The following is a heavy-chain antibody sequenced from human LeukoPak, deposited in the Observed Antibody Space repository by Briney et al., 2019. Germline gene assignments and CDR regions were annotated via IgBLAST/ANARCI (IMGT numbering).Heavy chain of an antibody. CDR2: INWKGDNT. Sequence: GGSLRLSCKDSESTFADYGMSWVRQTPGKGLEWVSGINWKGDNTAYADSVKGRFTISRDNAKNSLYLQMTSLRAEDTALYYCARDLSASWHSLGSWGQGTLVTVSS. D-gene: IGHD2-15*01. CDR1: ESTFADYG. CDR3: ARDLSASWHSLGS. V-gene: IGHV3-20*04. J-gene: IGHJ4*02.